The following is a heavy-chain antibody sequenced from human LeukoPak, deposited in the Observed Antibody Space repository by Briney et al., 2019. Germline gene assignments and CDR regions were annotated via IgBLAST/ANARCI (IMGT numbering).Heavy chain of an antibody. CDR1: GFTLSTYG. J-gene: IGHJ4*02. V-gene: IGHV3-30*02. Sequence: GGSLRLSCAVSGFTLSTYGIHWVRQAPGKGLQWVAHIRYDGNNKYYVDSVQGRFSISRDNSKNTVYLHMSSLRAEDTAVYYCAKDRVSYGSGQFEYWGQGNLVTVSS. CDR3: AKDRVSYGSGQFEY. CDR2: IRYDGNNK. D-gene: IGHD3-10*01.